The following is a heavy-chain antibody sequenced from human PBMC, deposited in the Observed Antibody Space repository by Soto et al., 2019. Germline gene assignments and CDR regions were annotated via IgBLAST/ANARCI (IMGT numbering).Heavy chain of an antibody. V-gene: IGHV3-64*01. Sequence: PGGSLRLSCAASGFTFSSYAMHWVRQAPGKGLEYVSAISSNGGSTYYANSVKGRFTISRDNSKNTLYLQMGSLRAEDMAVYYCAREGVPDRVWSGYYFYYWGQGTLVTVSS. D-gene: IGHD3-3*01. J-gene: IGHJ4*02. CDR1: GFTFSSYA. CDR3: AREGVPDRVWSGYYFYY. CDR2: ISSNGGST.